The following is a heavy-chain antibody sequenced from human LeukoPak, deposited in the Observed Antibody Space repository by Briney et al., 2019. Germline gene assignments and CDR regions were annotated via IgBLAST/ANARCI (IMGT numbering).Heavy chain of an antibody. D-gene: IGHD2-2*01. CDR3: ARDRCSSTSCYPMRDAFDI. CDR1: GYTFTSYG. Sequence: ASVKVSCKASGYTFTSYGISWVRQAPGQGLEWMGWISAYNGNTNYAQKLQGRVTMTTDTSTSTAYMELRSLRSDDTAVYYCARDRCSSTSCYPMRDAFDIWGQGTMVTVSS. V-gene: IGHV1-18*01. CDR2: ISAYNGNT. J-gene: IGHJ3*02.